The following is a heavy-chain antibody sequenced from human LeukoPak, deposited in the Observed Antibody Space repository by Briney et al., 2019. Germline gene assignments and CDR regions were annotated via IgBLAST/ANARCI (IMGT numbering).Heavy chain of an antibody. D-gene: IGHD3-10*01. CDR3: ARDRGNLGY. CDR1: GFTFSSST. V-gene: IGHV3-21*01. J-gene: IGHJ4*02. Sequence: GGSLRLSCAASGFTFSSSTMNWVRQGPGKGLEWVSSISTSSDSIYYADSVKGRFTISRDNAKNSLYLQMNSLRAEDTAVYYCARDRGNLGYWGQGTLVTVSS. CDR2: ISTSSDSI.